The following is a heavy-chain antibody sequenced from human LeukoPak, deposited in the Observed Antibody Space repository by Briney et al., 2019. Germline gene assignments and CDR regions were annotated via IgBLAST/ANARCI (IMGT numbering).Heavy chain of an antibody. Sequence: PSQTLSLTCTVSGGSISSGGYYWSWIRQHPGKGLEWIGYIYYSGSTYYNPSLKSRVTISVDTSKSQFSLKLSSVTAADTAVYYCARVLDYDSSGYYYPGFDYWGQGTLVTVSS. CDR3: ARVLDYDSSGYYYPGFDY. CDR1: GGSISSGGYY. CDR2: IYYSGST. J-gene: IGHJ4*02. V-gene: IGHV4-31*03. D-gene: IGHD3-22*01.